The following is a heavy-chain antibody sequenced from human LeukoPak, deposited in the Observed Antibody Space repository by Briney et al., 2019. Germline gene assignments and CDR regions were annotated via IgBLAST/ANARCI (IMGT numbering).Heavy chain of an antibody. D-gene: IGHD3-22*01. Sequence: SVTLSFTCTVSGGCISSGDYYWSWIRQPPGKVLEWIGYIYYSGSTYYNPSLKCRVTISVDTSKTQFSLKLSSVTAADTAVYYCARAHYPYDSSGYYSQLPLDYWGQGTLVTVSS. J-gene: IGHJ4*02. CDR1: GGCISSGDYY. V-gene: IGHV4-30-4*08. CDR2: IYYSGST. CDR3: ARAHYPYDSSGYYSQLPLDY.